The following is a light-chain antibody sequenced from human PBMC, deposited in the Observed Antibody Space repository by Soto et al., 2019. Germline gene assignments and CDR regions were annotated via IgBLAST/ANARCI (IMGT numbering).Light chain of an antibody. CDR1: SSNIGAGYD. Sequence: QLVLTKPPSVSGAPGQRVTISCTGSSSNIGAGYDVHWYQQLPGTAPKLLISGDTNRPSGVPDRFSGSKSGTSASLAITGLRAEDEADYYCQSFDSSLSGWLFGGGTQLTVL. V-gene: IGLV1-40*01. CDR2: GDT. J-gene: IGLJ7*01. CDR3: QSFDSSLSGWL.